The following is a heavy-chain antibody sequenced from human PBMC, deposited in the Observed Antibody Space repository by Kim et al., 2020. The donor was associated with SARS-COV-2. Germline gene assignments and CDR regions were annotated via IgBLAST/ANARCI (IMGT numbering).Heavy chain of an antibody. CDR2: ISYDGSNK. Sequence: GGSLRLSCAASGFTFSSYAMHWVRQAPGKGMEWVAVISYDGSNKYYADSVKVRFTISRDNSKNTLKNTVFLQMNSLRAEYTAVYYCARGDAPGHYGVGSYFVHWCQGTLVTVSS. CDR3: ARGDAPGHYGVGSYFVH. J-gene: IGHJ4*02. CDR1: GFTFSSYA. V-gene: IGHV3-30*04. D-gene: IGHD3-10*01.